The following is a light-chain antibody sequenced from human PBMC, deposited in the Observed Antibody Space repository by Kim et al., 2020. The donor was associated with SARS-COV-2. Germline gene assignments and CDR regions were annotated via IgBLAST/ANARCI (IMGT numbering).Light chain of an antibody. CDR1: QYISKY. CDR3: QKCDSAPCT. CDR2: DTS. J-gene: IGKJ4*02. Sequence: ASVGDRVNITCRASQYISKYFAWCQQKPGKPPKLLIYDTSALQTGVPSRFSGSVSGTNFTLTVTSLQPEDIATYYCQKCDSAPCTFGRGTKVDIK. V-gene: IGKV1-27*01.